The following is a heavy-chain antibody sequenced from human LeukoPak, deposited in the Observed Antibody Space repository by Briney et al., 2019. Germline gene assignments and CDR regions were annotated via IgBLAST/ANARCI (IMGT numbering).Heavy chain of an antibody. CDR1: GYSINNYW. CDR2: IYPADSDI. V-gene: IGHV5-51*01. D-gene: IGHD4-17*01. Sequence: GESLKISCKGSGYSINNYWIGWVRQMPGKGLEWMGIIYPADSDIRYSPSFQGQVTISADKSISTAYLQWSSLKASDTAMYYCARLGPVRFDPWGQGTLVTVSS. CDR3: ARLGPVRFDP. J-gene: IGHJ5*02.